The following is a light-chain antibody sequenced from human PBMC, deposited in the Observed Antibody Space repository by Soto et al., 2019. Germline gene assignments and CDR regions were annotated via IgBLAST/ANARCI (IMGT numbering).Light chain of an antibody. V-gene: IGKV1-39*01. CDR3: QQSYSSPET. J-gene: IGKJ1*01. CDR2: AAS. Sequence: DIQMTQSPSSLSASVGDRVTITCRVSQSIDNYLNWYQQKPGKAPNLLIYAASTLLSGVPSRFSGRGSGTHFTLTISSLQPEDFATYYCQQSYSSPETFGQGTKVEIK. CDR1: QSIDNY.